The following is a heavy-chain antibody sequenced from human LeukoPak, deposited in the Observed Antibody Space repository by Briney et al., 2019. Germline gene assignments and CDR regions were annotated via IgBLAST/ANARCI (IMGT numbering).Heavy chain of an antibody. Sequence: GRSLRLSCAASGFIFSNFDMHWIRQAPGKGLEWVAVVSYDGSNRYYADSVKGRFTVSRDNSKSTLYLQVDSLRAEDTAMYYCASNTGDWGQGTLVTVSS. CDR2: VSYDGSNR. CDR1: GFIFSNFD. D-gene: IGHD1-14*01. J-gene: IGHJ4*02. CDR3: ASNTGD. V-gene: IGHV3-30*03.